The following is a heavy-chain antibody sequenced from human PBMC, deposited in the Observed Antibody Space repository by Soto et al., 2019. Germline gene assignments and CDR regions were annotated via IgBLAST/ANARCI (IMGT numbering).Heavy chain of an antibody. D-gene: IGHD3-9*01. CDR2: ISYDGTNK. J-gene: IGHJ6*02. CDR1: GFTLSSYA. CDR3: ARGTADYDIERDDYYDYGRDV. V-gene: IGHV3-30-3*01. Sequence: QVQLVESGGGVVQPGRSLRLSCAASGFTLSSYAMHWVRQAPGKGLVWVAVISYDGTNKYYADSGKGRSTTSRDNSKNTLYLQMTGLRAEDTAVYYYARGTADYDIERDDYYDYGRDVWGQGTTVTVSS.